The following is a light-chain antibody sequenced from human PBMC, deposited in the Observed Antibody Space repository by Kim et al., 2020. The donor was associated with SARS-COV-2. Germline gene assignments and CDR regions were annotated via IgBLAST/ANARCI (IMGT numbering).Light chain of an antibody. CDR1: SGHSSYA. Sequence: QLVLTQSPSASASLGASVKLTCTLSSGHSSYAIAWHQQQPEKGPRYLMKLNSDGSHSKGDGIPDRFSGSSSGAERYLTISSLQSEDEADYYCQTWGTGSRSVFGTGTKVTVL. J-gene: IGLJ1*01. CDR2: LNSDGSH. CDR3: QTWGTGSRSV. V-gene: IGLV4-69*01.